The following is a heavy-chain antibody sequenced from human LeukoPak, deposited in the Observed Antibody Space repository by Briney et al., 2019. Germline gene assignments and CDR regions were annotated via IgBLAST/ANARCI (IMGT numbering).Heavy chain of an antibody. D-gene: IGHD5-12*01. Sequence: SSETLSLTCSVSSGSISNRNYYWGWIRQPPGMGLEWIGNIFYSGSTYYNPSLKSRVTMSVDTSNNRFSLMLTSVTAADTAVYYCARASDILAGFGFDYWGQGTLVTVSS. CDR3: ARASDILAGFGFDY. CDR2: IFYSGST. CDR1: SGSISNRNYY. J-gene: IGHJ4*02. V-gene: IGHV4-39*01.